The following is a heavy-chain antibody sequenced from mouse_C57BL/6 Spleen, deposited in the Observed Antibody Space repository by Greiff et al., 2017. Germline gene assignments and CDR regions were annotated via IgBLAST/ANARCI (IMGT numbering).Heavy chain of an antibody. V-gene: IGHV14-2*01. D-gene: IGHD4-1*01. Sequence: VQLQQSGAELVKPGASVKLSCTASGFNIKDYYMPWVKLRTEQGLEWIGRIDPEDGETKYAPQFLGKATIPADTSSNTAYLLLSSLTSEDTAVYYWSRTGKMGYFDYWGQGTTLTVSS. CDR1: GFNIKDYY. CDR3: SRTGKMGYFDY. J-gene: IGHJ2*01. CDR2: IDPEDGET.